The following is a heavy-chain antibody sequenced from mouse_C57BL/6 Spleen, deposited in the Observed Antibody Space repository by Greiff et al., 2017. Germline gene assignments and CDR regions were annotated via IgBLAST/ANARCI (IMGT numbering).Heavy chain of an antibody. D-gene: IGHD1-3*01. J-gene: IGHJ4*01. CDR1: GYSITSGYD. V-gene: IGHV3-1*01. CDR3: ARDSSVYAMDY. Sequence: VQLKESGPGMVKPSQSLSLTCTVTGYSITSGYDWHWIRHFPGNKLEWMGYISYSGSTNYNPSLKSRISITHDPSKNHFFLKLNSVTTEDTATYYCARDSSVYAMDYWGQGTSVTVSS. CDR2: ISYSGST.